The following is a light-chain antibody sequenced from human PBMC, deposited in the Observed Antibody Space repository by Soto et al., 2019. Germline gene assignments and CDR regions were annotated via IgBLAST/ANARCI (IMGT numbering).Light chain of an antibody. V-gene: IGLV2-23*01. CDR3: CSYAGSSPLYV. CDR2: EGN. CDR1: SSNIGSNT. Sequence: QSVLTQAPSASGTPGQRVTISCSGSSSNIGSNTVNWYQHHSGKAPKLIIYEGNKRPSGVSNRFSGSKSGKTASLTISGLQAEDEGTYYCCSYAGSSPLYVFGTGTKLTVL. J-gene: IGLJ1*01.